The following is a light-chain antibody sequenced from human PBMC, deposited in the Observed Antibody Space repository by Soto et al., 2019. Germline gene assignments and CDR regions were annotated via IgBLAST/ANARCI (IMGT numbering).Light chain of an antibody. V-gene: IGKV3-11*01. J-gene: IGKJ5*01. Sequence: EIVLTQSPATLSLSPGERATLSCRASQSVSSYLAWYQQKPGQAPRLLIYDASNRATGIPARFSGSGSGTDFTLLISRLEPEDFAVYYCQQRSNWPITFGQGTRLEIK. CDR3: QQRSNWPIT. CDR1: QSVSSY. CDR2: DAS.